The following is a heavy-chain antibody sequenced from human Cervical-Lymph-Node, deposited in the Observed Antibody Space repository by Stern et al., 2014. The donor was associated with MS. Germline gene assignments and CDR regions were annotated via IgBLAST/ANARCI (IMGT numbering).Heavy chain of an antibody. CDR3: AKDHDWGVFDS. Sequence: QLVQSGGGAVQPGRSLRLSCVASGFTFSTYGMHWVRQAPGKGLEWVAVVSHDGSNKYFADSVKGRFTISRDNSKNTVYLQVNSLRAEDTAVYYCAKDHDWGVFDSWGQGSPVIVSS. CDR2: VSHDGSNK. J-gene: IGHJ4*02. CDR1: GFTFSTYG. V-gene: IGHV3-30*18. D-gene: IGHD3-9*01.